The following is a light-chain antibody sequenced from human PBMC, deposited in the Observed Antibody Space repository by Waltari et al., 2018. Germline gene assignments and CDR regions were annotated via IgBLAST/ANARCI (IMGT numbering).Light chain of an antibody. V-gene: IGKV3-15*01. CDR3: QQYKYWPPLT. CDR1: QSVRSD. J-gene: IGKJ4*01. CDR2: DAS. Sequence: EIVMTQSPVTLSVSLGERATPSCRASQSVRSDLARYQQKPGQAPRLPIYDASTRAAGLAARFSASGSGTEFTLTISSLQSEDFAVYYCQQYKYWPPLTFGGGTKVEIK.